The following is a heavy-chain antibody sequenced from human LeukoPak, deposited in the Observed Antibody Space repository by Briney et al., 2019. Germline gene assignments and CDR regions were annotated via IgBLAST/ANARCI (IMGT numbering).Heavy chain of an antibody. V-gene: IGHV1-69*05. CDR1: GGTFSSYA. Sequence: SVKVSCKASGGTFSSYATSWVRQAPGQGLEWMGGIIPIFGTANYAQKFQGRVTITTDESTSTAYMELSSLRSEDTAVYYCALSGGYCTNGVCPTDAFDIWGQGTMVTVSS. CDR2: IIPIFGTA. D-gene: IGHD2-8*01. J-gene: IGHJ3*02. CDR3: ALSGGYCTNGVCPTDAFDI.